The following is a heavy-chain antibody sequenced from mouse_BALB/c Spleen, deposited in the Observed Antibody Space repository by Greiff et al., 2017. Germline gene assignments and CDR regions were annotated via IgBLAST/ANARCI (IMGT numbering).Heavy chain of an antibody. Sequence: VQLQQSGAELVRPGASVTLSCKASGYTFTDYEMHWVKQTPVHGLEWIGAIDPETGGTAYNQKFKGKATLTADKSSSTAYMELRSLTSEDSAVYYCHITTVVADYWGQGTTLTVSS. V-gene: IGHV1-15*01. CDR1: GYTFTDYE. CDR2: IDPETGGT. CDR3: HITTVVADY. J-gene: IGHJ2*01. D-gene: IGHD1-1*01.